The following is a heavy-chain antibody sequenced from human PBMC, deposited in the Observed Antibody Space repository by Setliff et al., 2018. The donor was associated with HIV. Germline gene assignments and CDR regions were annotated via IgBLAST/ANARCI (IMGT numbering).Heavy chain of an antibody. J-gene: IGHJ5*02. D-gene: IGHD3-22*01. V-gene: IGHV3-48*04. CDR2: ISSSGSSI. CDR1: GFTFSSYS. CDR3: ARDWGEHYDSSGFSS. Sequence: LRLSCAASGFTFSSYSMNWVRQAPGKGLEWISYISSSGSSIYLANSVKGRFIISRDNAKNALYLQMNSLRAEDTAVYYCARDWGEHYDSSGFSSWGQGTLVTVSS.